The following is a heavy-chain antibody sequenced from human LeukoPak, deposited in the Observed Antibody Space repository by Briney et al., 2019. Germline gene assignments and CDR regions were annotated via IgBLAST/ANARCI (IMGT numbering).Heavy chain of an antibody. CDR1: GYTFSSYW. CDR3: VRSASLHPLET. Sequence: GESLKISCKGSGYTFSSYWIAWVRPMPEKGLAWMGIIYPDDSDTRYSPSFQGQVTISADKSINTAYLHWSSLQASDTAVYYCVRSASLHPLETWGQGTLVTVSS. J-gene: IGHJ4*02. V-gene: IGHV5-51*01. CDR2: IYPDDSDT.